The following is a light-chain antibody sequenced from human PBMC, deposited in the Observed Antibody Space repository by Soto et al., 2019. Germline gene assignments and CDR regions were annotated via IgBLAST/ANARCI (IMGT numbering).Light chain of an antibody. CDR2: AAT. J-gene: IGKJ4*01. CDR1: QDISSW. V-gene: IGKV1-12*01. Sequence: DIQMTQSPSSVSASVGDRVSITCRASQDISSWVAWYQQRPGKAPKLLIYAATILQSGVPSRFSGSGSGTALTLTISNLQPEDFASYFCQQANSFPLTFGGGTKVDIK. CDR3: QQANSFPLT.